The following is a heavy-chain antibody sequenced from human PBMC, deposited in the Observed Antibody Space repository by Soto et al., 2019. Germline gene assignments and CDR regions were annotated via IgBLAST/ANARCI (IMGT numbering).Heavy chain of an antibody. CDR1: GYSFTSYW. V-gene: IGHV5-10-1*01. D-gene: IGHD6-13*01. CDR3: ARYSSRTFNYHSYVMAV. J-gene: IGHJ6*02. CDR2: IDPSDSYT. Sequence: ESLKISCKGSGYSFTSYWISWVRQMPGKGLEWMGRIDPSDSYTNYSPSFQGHVTISADKSISTAYLQWSSLKASDTAMYYCARYSSRTFNYHSYVMAVGGQGTTVPVS.